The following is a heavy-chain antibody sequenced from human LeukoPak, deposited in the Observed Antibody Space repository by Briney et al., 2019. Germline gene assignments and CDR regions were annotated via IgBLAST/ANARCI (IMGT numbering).Heavy chain of an antibody. CDR2: ISGSGGST. V-gene: IGHV3-23*01. Sequence: GGSLRLSCAASGFTFSSYAMSWVRQAPGKGLEWVSAISGSGGSTYYADSVKGRFTISRDNSKNTLYLQMNSLRAEDTAVYYCAKLHIVVVPAAPSGYWGQGTLVTVPS. CDR1: GFTFSSYA. J-gene: IGHJ4*02. CDR3: AKLHIVVVPAAPSGY. D-gene: IGHD2-2*01.